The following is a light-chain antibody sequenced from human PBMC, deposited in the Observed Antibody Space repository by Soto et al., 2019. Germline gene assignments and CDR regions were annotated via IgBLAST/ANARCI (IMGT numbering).Light chain of an antibody. V-gene: IGLV1-47*02. CDR1: SSNIGRND. CDR2: TNN. J-gene: IGLJ3*02. CDR3: AAWDDNLRGHWV. Sequence: QSVLTQPPSASGTPGQRVTLSCSGSSSNIGRNDVYWYQQFPGTAPKLLIHTNNNRPSGVPDRFSGSKSGTSAFLAISGLQSEDEADYYCAAWDDNLRGHWVFGGGTKLTVL.